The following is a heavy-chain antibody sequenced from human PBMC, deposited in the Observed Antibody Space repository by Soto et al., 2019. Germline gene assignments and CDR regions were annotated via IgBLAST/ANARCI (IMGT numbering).Heavy chain of an antibody. CDR2: INAGNGNT. V-gene: IGHV1-3*01. D-gene: IGHD2-15*01. CDR1: GYTFTSYT. J-gene: IGHJ4*02. CDR3: ARNLVVVVDATRALGY. Sequence: QVQLVQSGAEVKKPGASVKVSCKASGYTFTSYTMHLVRQAPGQTLEWMGWINAGNGNTKSSQKFQGRVTITRDTSATTAYMELSSLRPEDTAVYYCARNLVVVVDATRALGYWGQGTLVTVSS.